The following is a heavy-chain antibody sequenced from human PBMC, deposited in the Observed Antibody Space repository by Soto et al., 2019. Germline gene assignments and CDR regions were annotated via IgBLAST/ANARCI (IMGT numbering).Heavy chain of an antibody. J-gene: IGHJ6*02. CDR3: GRDGYCSGGSCSVLPNVYYYYGMDV. CDR1: GGSISSYY. D-gene: IGHD2-15*01. V-gene: IGHV4-59*01. Sequence: SETLSLTCTVSGGSISSYYWSWIRQPPGKGLEWIGYIYYSGSTNYNPSLKSRVTISVDTSKNQFSLKLSSVTAADTAVYYCGRDGYCSGGSCSVLPNVYYYYGMDVWGQGTTVTVSS. CDR2: IYYSGST.